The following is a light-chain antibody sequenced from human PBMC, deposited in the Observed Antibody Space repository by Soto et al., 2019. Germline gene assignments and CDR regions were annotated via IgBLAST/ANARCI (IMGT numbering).Light chain of an antibody. J-gene: IGLJ3*02. Sequence: SYELPQPPSVSVAPGKTAMITCGGTNIGIKSVHWYQQKPGQAPVLVIYYDSDRPSGISERFSGSNSGNTATLTISRVEAGDEADYYCQVWDSRSDHPVFGGGTKLTVL. CDR1: NIGIKS. CDR2: YDS. V-gene: IGLV3-21*04. CDR3: QVWDSRSDHPV.